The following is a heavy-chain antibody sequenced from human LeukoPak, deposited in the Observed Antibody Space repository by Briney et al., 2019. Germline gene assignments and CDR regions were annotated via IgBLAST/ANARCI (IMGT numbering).Heavy chain of an antibody. Sequence: ASVKVSCKASGYTFTAYYMHWVRQAPEQGLEWMGWINPNSGATNFAQKFQGRVTMTRDTSITSAYMELSRLTSDDTAVYYCVRDISSTCKFDLWGQGALVTVSS. J-gene: IGHJ4*02. CDR3: VRDISSTCKFDL. CDR1: GYTFTAYY. V-gene: IGHV1-2*02. D-gene: IGHD2-2*01. CDR2: INPNSGAT.